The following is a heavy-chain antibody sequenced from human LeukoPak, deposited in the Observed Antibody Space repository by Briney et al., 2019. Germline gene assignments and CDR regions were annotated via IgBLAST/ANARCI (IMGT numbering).Heavy chain of an antibody. J-gene: IGHJ4*02. D-gene: IGHD1-26*01. Sequence: GESLKISCKGSGYSFTSYWIGWVRQMPGKGLEWMGIIFLGDSDTRYSPSFQGQVTISADKSISTAYLQWSSLKASDTAMYYCARRAYSGSYYFDHWGQGTPVTVSS. CDR2: IFLGDSDT. CDR1: GYSFTSYW. V-gene: IGHV5-51*01. CDR3: ARRAYSGSYYFDH.